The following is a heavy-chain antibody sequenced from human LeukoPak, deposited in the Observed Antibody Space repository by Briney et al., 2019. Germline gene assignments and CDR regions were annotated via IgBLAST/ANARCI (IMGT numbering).Heavy chain of an antibody. CDR3: AKQEIGTTWSVGY. Sequence: PGRFLRLSCAASGFTFSSYGMHWVRQAPGKGLEWVAVISYDGGSIYYADSVKGRFTISRDDSKNTLFLQMNSLSAEDTAVYYCAKQEIGTTWSVGYWGQGTLVTVSS. CDR2: ISYDGGSI. J-gene: IGHJ4*02. CDR1: GFTFSSYG. D-gene: IGHD1-26*01. V-gene: IGHV3-30*18.